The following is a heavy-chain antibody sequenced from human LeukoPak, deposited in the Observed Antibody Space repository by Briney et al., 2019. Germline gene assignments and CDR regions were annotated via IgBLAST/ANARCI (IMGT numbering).Heavy chain of an antibody. CDR1: GFTLSTYW. CDR2: IKQDGSRK. CDR3: ARDNSVRDEAWWFNP. D-gene: IGHD5-24*01. J-gene: IGHJ5*02. Sequence: PGGSLRLSCAASGFTLSTYWMSWVRQAPGKGLEWVANIKQDGSRKYYVDSVKGRFTISRDNAKNSLYLQMNSLRSEDTAVYYCARDNSVRDEAWWFNPWGQGTLVTVSS. V-gene: IGHV3-7*03.